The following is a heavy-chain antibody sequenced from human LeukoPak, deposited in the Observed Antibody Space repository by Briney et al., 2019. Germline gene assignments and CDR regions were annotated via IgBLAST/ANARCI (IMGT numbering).Heavy chain of an antibody. J-gene: IGHJ4*02. CDR1: GFTFSSYA. Sequence: GGSLRLSCAASGFTFSSYAMSWVRQAPGKGLEWVSAISGSGGGTYYADSVKGRFTISRDNSKNTLYLQMNSLRAEDTAVYYCAKENDTSGYYPDYFDYWGQGTLVTVSS. V-gene: IGHV3-23*01. CDR2: ISGSGGGT. D-gene: IGHD3-22*01. CDR3: AKENDTSGYYPDYFDY.